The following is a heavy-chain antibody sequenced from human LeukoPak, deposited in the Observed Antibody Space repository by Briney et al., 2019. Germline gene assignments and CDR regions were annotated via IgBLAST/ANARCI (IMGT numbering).Heavy chain of an antibody. V-gene: IGHV3-30*18. D-gene: IGHD6-19*01. Sequence: GGSLRLSCATSGFTFSNYGMHWVRQAPGKGLEWVAMISYEGSSEYYADSVKGRFTISRDTSKNTLYLEMNSLRVEDTAVYHCAKDLIGSGWHNYFDPWGQGTLVTVSS. CDR1: GFTFSNYG. CDR3: AKDLIGSGWHNYFDP. J-gene: IGHJ5*02. CDR2: ISYEGSSE.